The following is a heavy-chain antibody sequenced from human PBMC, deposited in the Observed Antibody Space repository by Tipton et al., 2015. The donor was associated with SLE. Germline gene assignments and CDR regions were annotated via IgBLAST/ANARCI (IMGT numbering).Heavy chain of an antibody. D-gene: IGHD1-26*01. J-gene: IGHJ3*02. Sequence: LRLSCAVYGGSFSGYYWSWIRQPPGKGLEWIGEINHSGSTNYNPSLKSRVTISVDTSKNQFSLKLSSVTAADTAVYYCARAGIVGAVGAFDIWGQGTMVTVSS. V-gene: IGHV4-34*01. CDR1: GGSFSGYY. CDR2: INHSGST. CDR3: ARAGIVGAVGAFDI.